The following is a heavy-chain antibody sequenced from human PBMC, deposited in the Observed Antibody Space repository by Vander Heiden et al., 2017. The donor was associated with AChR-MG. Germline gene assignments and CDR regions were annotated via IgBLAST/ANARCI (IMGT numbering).Heavy chain of an antibody. Sequence: QVQLQQWGAGLLKPSETLSLTCAVYGGSFSGYYWSWIRQPPGKGLEWIGEINHSGSTNYNPSLKSRVTISVDTSKNQFSLKLSSVTAADTAVYYCATYCTNGVCLFDPWGQGTLVTVSS. D-gene: IGHD2-8*01. V-gene: IGHV4-34*01. CDR2: INHSGST. J-gene: IGHJ5*02. CDR3: ATYCTNGVCLFDP. CDR1: GGSFSGYY.